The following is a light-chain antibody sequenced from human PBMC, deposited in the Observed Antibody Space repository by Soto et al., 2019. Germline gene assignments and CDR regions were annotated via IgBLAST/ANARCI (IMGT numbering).Light chain of an antibody. J-gene: IGLJ2*01. CDR1: SSNIGADYD. Sequence: QSVLTQPPSVSGAPGQRVTISCTGSSSNIGADYDVHWYQHLPGKAPKLLIYGNSNRPSGVPKRFSGSKSGTSASLAVTGLQAEDEADYYCQSYDSSLSVVVFGAGTKLTVL. V-gene: IGLV1-40*01. CDR3: QSYDSSLSVVV. CDR2: GNS.